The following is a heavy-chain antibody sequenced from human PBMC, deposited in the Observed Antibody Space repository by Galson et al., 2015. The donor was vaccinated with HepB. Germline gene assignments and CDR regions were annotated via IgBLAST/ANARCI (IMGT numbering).Heavy chain of an antibody. CDR3: AREWADFWSGYHPMYY. CDR1: GYTFTSYY. V-gene: IGHV1-46*01. CDR2: INPSGGST. Sequence: SVKVSCKASGYTFTSYYMHWVRQAPGQGLEWMGIINPSGGSTSYAQKFQGRVTMTRDTSTSTVYMELSSLRSEDTAVYYCAREWADFWSGYHPMYYWGQGTLVTVSS. J-gene: IGHJ4*02. D-gene: IGHD3-3*01.